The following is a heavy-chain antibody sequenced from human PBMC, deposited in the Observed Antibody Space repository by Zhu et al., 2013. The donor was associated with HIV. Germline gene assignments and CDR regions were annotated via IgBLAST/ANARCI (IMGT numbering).Heavy chain of an antibody. CDR2: INPSGGST. D-gene: IGHD2-21*02. CDR1: GYTFTSYY. J-gene: IGHJ6*02. V-gene: IGHV1-46*01. Sequence: QVQLVQSGAEVKKPGASVKVSCKASGYTFTSYYMHWVRQAPGQGLEWMGIINPSGGSTSYAQKFQGRVTMTRDTSTSTVYMELSSLRSEDTAVYYCASGGYCGGDCYSGYYYGMDVWGQGTTVTVSS. CDR3: ASGGYCGGDCYSGYYYGMDV.